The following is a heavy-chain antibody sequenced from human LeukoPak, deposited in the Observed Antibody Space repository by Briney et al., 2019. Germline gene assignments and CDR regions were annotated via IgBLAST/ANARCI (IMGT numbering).Heavy chain of an antibody. CDR2: MGSDSTTI. D-gene: IGHD5-18*01. CDR1: GFTLSSYS. CDR3: AGGEDTWFDP. Sequence: GGSLRLSCAASGFTLSSYSMNWVSQAPGKGLEWVSYMGSDSTTIFYEDSVNGRFTISRDNAGNSHYLQMNSLRDDDSAVYYGAGGEDTWFDPWGQGTLVTVSS. J-gene: IGHJ5*02. V-gene: IGHV3-48*02.